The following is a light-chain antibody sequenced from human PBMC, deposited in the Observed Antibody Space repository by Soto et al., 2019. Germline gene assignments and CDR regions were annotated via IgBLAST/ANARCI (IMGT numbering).Light chain of an antibody. CDR2: WAS. V-gene: IGKV4-1*01. Sequence: DIVMTQSPDSLAVSLGERATINCKSSQSVLYSGNNKNYLAWYQQKPGQPPKLLIYWASTRESGVPDRFSGSGSGTDFTLTISSLQAEDVAVYYCQQYYSTPPLTFGGGTKVEIK. CDR1: QSVLYSGNNKNY. J-gene: IGKJ4*01. CDR3: QQYYSTPPLT.